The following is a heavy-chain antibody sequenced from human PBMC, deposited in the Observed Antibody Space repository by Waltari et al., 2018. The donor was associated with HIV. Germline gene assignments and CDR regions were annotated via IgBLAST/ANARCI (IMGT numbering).Heavy chain of an antibody. V-gene: IGHV3-73*02. J-gene: IGHJ4*02. CDR1: GFTFIASA. D-gene: IGHD3-16*01. CDR3: TRALAY. Sequence: EVHLVASGGGLVQPGGSLRVSCAASGFTFIASAIHWVRQASGKGLECVGRIRSRGNRYATAYGASVKGRFTVSRDDSKNTAYLQMNNLKTEDTAVYYCTRALAYWGQGTLVTVSP. CDR2: IRSRGNRYAT.